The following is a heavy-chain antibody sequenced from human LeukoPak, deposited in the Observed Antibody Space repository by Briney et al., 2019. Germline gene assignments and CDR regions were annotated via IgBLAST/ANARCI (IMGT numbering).Heavy chain of an antibody. CDR2: IYYSGST. Sequence: PSETLSLTCTVSGGSVSSGSYYWSWIRQPPGKGLEWIGYIYYSGSTNYNPSPKSRVTISVDTSKNQFSLKLSSVTAADTAVYYCASGAYYDILTGYNWGQGTLVTVSS. CDR3: ASGAYYDILTGYN. V-gene: IGHV4-61*01. J-gene: IGHJ4*02. CDR1: GGSVSSGSYY. D-gene: IGHD3-9*01.